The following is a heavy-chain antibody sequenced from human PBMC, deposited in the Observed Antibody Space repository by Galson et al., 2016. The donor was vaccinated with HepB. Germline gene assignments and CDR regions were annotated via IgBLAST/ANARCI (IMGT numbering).Heavy chain of an antibody. V-gene: IGHV3-48*01. CDR1: GFIFSSYA. CDR3: VRDNDRAFDY. CDR2: NNRDSRLI. Sequence: SLRLSCAASGFIFSSYAMNWVRQAPEKGLEWVSHNNRDSRLIDYADSVKGRFTVSRDNGKDSLFLQMDGLRAEDTAVYYCVRDNDRAFDYWGQGILVTVSS. J-gene: IGHJ4*02. D-gene: IGHD1-1*01.